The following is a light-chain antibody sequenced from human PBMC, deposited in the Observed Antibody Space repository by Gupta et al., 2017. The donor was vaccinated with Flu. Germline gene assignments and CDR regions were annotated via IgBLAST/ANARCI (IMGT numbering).Light chain of an antibody. V-gene: IGKV3-20*01. J-gene: IGKJ2*01. CDR2: GAS. Sequence: VWTQSPGTLSLSPGERATLSCRASQSVASSYLAWYQQNPGQAPRLLIYGASSRATGIPDRFSDSGSGTDFTLTISRLDPEDFAVYYCQREGRSPHTFGDGTKMEIK. CDR1: QSVASSY. CDR3: QREGRSPHT.